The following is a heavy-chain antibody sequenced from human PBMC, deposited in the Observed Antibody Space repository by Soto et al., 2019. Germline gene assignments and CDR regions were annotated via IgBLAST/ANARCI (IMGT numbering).Heavy chain of an antibody. D-gene: IGHD1-26*01. Sequence: QVQLQESGPGLVKPSGTLSLTCAVSGGSISSSNWWSWVRQPPGKGLEWIGEIYHSGSTNYYPSLKSRVTISVHKSMNQFSRKLCSVPAADSAVYCWAIVSGSYYYGLDVWGQGATVTVSS. CDR2: IYHSGST. J-gene: IGHJ6*02. CDR1: GGSISSSNW. V-gene: IGHV4-4*01. CDR3: AIVSGSYYYGLDV.